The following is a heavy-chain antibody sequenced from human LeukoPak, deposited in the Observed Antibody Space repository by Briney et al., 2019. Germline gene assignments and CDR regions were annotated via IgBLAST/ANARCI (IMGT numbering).Heavy chain of an antibody. D-gene: IGHD1-26*01. Sequence: GESLKISXKGSGYSFTSYWIGWVRQMPGKGLEWMGIIYPGDSDTRYSPSFQGQVTISADKSISTAYLQWSSLKASDTAMYYCARHSGSYGRYYYYYMGVWGKGTTVTVSS. V-gene: IGHV5-51*01. CDR3: ARHSGSYGRYYYYYMGV. CDR2: IYPGDSDT. CDR1: GYSFTSYW. J-gene: IGHJ6*03.